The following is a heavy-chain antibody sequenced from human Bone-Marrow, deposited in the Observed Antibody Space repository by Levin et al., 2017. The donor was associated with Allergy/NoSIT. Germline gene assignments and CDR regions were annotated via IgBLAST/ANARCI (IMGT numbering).Heavy chain of an antibody. CDR2: ISANNGNT. CDR1: GYTFTSYG. CDR3: TRKGTGWPFDY. V-gene: IGHV1-18*01. D-gene: IGHD6-19*01. J-gene: IGHJ4*02. Sequence: GESLKISCKASGYTFTSYGISWVRQAPGQGLEWMGWISANNGNTHYAQRLQGRLTMTTDTSTSTAYMELRSLRSDDTAVYYCTRKGTGWPFDYWGQGTLVTVSS.